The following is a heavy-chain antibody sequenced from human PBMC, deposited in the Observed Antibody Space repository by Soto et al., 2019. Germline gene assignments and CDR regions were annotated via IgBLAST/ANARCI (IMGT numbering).Heavy chain of an antibody. D-gene: IGHD3-3*01. J-gene: IGHJ3*02. CDR2: ISAYNGNT. V-gene: IGHV1-18*01. CDR3: ARERQHDFWSGHRAFDI. Sequence: QVQLVQSGAEVKKPGASVKVSCKASGYTFTSYGISWVRQAPGQGLEWMGWISAYNGNTNYAQKLQGRDTMTTDTSRSTAYMELRSLRSDDTAVYYCARERQHDFWSGHRAFDIWGQGTMVTVSS. CDR1: GYTFTSYG.